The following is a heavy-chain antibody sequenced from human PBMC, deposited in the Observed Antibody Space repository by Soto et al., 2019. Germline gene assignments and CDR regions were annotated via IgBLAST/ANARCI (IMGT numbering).Heavy chain of an antibody. V-gene: IGHV1-69*05. D-gene: IGHD2-2*01. CDR2: IIPNFGKT. CDR3: ARPLCSSTRCGPYFLES. J-gene: IGHJ4*02. CDR1: GGTFSSYA. Sequence: ASVKVSCKASGGTFSSYAISWVRQAPGQGLEWMGWIIPNFGKTNYAQKFQGRVTMTTNASTSTAYMELSSLRSDDTAVYFCARPLCSSTRCGPYFLESWGQGSLVTVSS.